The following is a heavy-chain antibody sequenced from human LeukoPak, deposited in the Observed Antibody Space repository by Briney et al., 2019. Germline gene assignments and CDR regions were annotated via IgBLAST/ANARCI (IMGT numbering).Heavy chain of an antibody. J-gene: IGHJ4*02. CDR1: GGSFSGYF. V-gene: IGHV4-34*01. D-gene: IGHD1-26*01. Sequence: SETLSLTCAVYGGSFSGYFWTWIRQPPGKGLEWIGEINHSGSTNYSPSLKSRVTMSLDTSKNQFSLKLNSVTAADTAVYYCVRDRDGSHDYWGQGTRVTVSS. CDR2: INHSGST. CDR3: VRDRDGSHDY.